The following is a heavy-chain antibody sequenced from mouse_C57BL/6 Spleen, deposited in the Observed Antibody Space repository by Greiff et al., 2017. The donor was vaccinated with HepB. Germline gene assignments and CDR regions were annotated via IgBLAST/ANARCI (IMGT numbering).Heavy chain of an antibody. CDR1: GYTFTSYW. V-gene: IGHV1-53*01. Sequence: QVQLQQPGTELVKPGASVKLSCKASGYTFTSYWMHWVKQRPGQGLEWIGNINPSNGGTNYNEKFKSKATLTVDNSSSTAYMQLSSLTSEDSAVYYCAREGVYDGYYVPYYYAMDYWGQGTSVTVSS. CDR3: AREGVYDGYYVPYYYAMDY. D-gene: IGHD2-3*01. J-gene: IGHJ4*01. CDR2: INPSNGGT.